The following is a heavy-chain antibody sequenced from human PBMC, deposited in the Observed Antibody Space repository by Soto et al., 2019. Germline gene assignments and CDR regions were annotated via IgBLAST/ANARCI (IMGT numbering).Heavy chain of an antibody. D-gene: IGHD4-17*01. CDR2: INPNSGGT. V-gene: IGHV1-2*02. CDR3: ARDVRPTVTARPDYYYGKDV. Sequence: ASVKVSCKASGYTFTGYYMHWVRQAPGQGLEWMGWINPNSGGTNYAQKFQGRVTMTRDTSISTAYMELSRLRSDDTAVYYCARDVRPTVTARPDYYYGKDVWGQGTTVTVSS. J-gene: IGHJ6*02. CDR1: GYTFTGYY.